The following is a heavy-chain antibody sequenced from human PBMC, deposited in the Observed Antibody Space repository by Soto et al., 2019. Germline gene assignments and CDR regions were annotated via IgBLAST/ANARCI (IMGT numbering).Heavy chain of an antibody. CDR1: GFTFSSYA. Sequence: GGSLRLSCAASGFTFSSYAMSWVRQAPGKGLEWVSAISGSGGSTYYADSVKGRFTISRDNSKNTLYLQMNSLRAEDTAVYYCAKVYGSGKSPYYFDYWGQGTLVTVSS. D-gene: IGHD3-10*01. CDR3: AKVYGSGKSPYYFDY. J-gene: IGHJ4*02. V-gene: IGHV3-23*01. CDR2: ISGSGGST.